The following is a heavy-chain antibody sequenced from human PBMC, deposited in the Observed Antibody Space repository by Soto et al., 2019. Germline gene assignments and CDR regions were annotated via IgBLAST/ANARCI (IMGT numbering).Heavy chain of an antibody. D-gene: IGHD1-26*01. V-gene: IGHV3-15*07. CDR2: IKSKTDGGTT. CDR3: TTGRPRVRGELLDYYYYYGMDV. J-gene: IGHJ6*02. Sequence: GGSLRLSCAASGFTFSNAWMNWVRQAPGKGLEWVGRIKSKTDGGTTDYAAPVKGRFTISRDDSKNTLYLQMNSLKTEDTAVYYCTTGRPRVRGELLDYYYYYGMDVWGQGTTVTVSS. CDR1: GFTFSNAW.